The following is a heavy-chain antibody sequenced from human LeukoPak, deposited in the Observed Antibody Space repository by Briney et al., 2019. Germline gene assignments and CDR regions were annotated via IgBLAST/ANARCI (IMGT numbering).Heavy chain of an antibody. V-gene: IGHV3-30*18. D-gene: IGHD5-18*01. Sequence: GSLRLSCAASGFTFSSYGMHWVRQAPGKGLEWVAVISYDGSNKYYADSVKGRFTISRDNSKNTLYLQMNSLRAEDTAVYCCAKVDTAMGLDYWGQGTLVTVSS. CDR1: GFTFSSYG. J-gene: IGHJ4*02. CDR2: ISYDGSNK. CDR3: AKVDTAMGLDY.